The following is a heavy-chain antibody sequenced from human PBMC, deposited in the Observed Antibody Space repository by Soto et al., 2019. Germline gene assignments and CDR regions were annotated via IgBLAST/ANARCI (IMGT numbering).Heavy chain of an antibody. Sequence: ELQLVASGGGLVQPGGSLRLSCAASGFTVSNNYVRWVRQAPGKGLEWVSLIFSNGDTRSAASVEGRFTISRDSSSNTLYLPMNSLRVEDPAVYYCAREGTYNGVGGQGSHVTVSS. J-gene: IGHJ4*02. CDR1: GFTVSNNY. V-gene: IGHV3-66*01. CDR3: AREGTYNGV. CDR2: IFSNGDT. D-gene: IGHD1-1*01.